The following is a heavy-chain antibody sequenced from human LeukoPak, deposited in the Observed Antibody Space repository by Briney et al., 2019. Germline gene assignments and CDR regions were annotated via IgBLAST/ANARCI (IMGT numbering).Heavy chain of an antibody. V-gene: IGHV4-59*01. CDR1: GGSISSYY. D-gene: IGHD1-26*01. CDR3: ARVGGSYGGAFDI. J-gene: IGHJ3*02. Sequence: PSXTLSLTCTVSGGSISSYYWSWIRQPPGKGLEWTGYIYYSGSTNYNPSLKSRVTISVDTSRNQFSLKLSSVTAADTAVYYCARVGGSYGGAFDIWGQGTMVTVSS. CDR2: IYYSGST.